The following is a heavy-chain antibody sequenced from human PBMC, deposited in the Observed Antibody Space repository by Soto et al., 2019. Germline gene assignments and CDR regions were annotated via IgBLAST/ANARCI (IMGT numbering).Heavy chain of an antibody. CDR2: INHSGST. V-gene: IGHV4-34*01. CDR1: GGSFSGYY. Sequence: PSETLSLTCAVYGGSFSGYYWSWIRQPPGKGLEWIGEINHSGSTNYNPSIKSRVTISVDTSKNQFSLKLSSVTAADTAVYYCARILDWFDPWGQGTLVTVS. CDR3: ARILDWFDP. J-gene: IGHJ5*02.